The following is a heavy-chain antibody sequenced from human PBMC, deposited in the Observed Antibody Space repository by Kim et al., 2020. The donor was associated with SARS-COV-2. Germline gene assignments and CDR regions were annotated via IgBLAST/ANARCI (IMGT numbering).Heavy chain of an antibody. Sequence: SVKGRFTISRDNSKNTLYLQMGSLRAEDMAVYYCARGPHQYSGSHGYFDYWGQGTLVTVSS. D-gene: IGHD1-26*01. J-gene: IGHJ4*02. V-gene: IGHV3-64*01. CDR3: ARGPHQYSGSHGYFDY.